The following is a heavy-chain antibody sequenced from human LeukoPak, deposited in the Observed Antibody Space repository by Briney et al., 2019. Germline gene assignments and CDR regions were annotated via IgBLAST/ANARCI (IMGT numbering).Heavy chain of an antibody. Sequence: ASVKVSCKTSGYSFTSSGITWVRQAPGQGLEWMGWINTYNGFSKYARKLQGRVTMTADTSKSTAYMELSSLSSDDTAVYYCAKNTTGGYFDYWGQGTLVTVSS. J-gene: IGHJ4*02. V-gene: IGHV1-18*01. CDR2: INTYNGFS. CDR3: AKNTTGGYFDY. D-gene: IGHD1-1*01. CDR1: GYSFTSSG.